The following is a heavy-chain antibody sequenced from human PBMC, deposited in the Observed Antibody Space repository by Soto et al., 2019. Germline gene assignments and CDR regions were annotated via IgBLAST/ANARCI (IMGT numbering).Heavy chain of an antibody. Sequence: QVQLVQSRAELKKPGASVKVSCKASGYNFTNYGFTWVRQAPGLGLEWMGWISAYNGNSNYAQKFQGRVTMTTDTSTSTAYMELRSLRSDDTAFYYCARTVGAVTDADYWGQGTLVTVSS. D-gene: IGHD3-3*01. V-gene: IGHV1-18*01. CDR3: ARTVGAVTDADY. CDR2: ISAYNGNS. CDR1: GYNFTNYG. J-gene: IGHJ4*02.